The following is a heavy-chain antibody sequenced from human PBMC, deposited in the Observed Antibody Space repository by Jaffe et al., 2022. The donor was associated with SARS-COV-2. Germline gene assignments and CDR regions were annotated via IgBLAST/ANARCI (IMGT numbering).Heavy chain of an antibody. CDR1: GGSFRGYY. Sequence: QVQLQQWGAGLLKPSETLSLTCAVYGGSFRGYYWSWIRQPPGKGLEWIGEINHSGSTNYKSSLKSRVTISVDTSKNQFSLKLSSVTAADTAVYYCAGGRATVTTFYYYYYMDVWGKGTTVTVSS. D-gene: IGHD4-17*01. CDR3: AGGRATVTTFYYYYYMDV. J-gene: IGHJ6*03. CDR2: INHSGST. V-gene: IGHV4-34*01.